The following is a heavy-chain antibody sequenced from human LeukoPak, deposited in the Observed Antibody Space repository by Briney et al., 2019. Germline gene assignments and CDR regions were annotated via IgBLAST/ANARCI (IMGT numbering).Heavy chain of an antibody. CDR2: INHSGST. J-gene: IGHJ5*02. CDR3: ARARGWELPHWFDP. CDR1: GGSFSGYY. Sequence: PSETLSLTCAVYGGSFSGYYWSWIRQPPGKGLEWIGEINHSGSTNYNPSLKSRVTISVDTSKNQFSLKLSSVTAADTAVYYCARARGWELPHWFDPWGQGTLVTVSS. D-gene: IGHD1-26*01. V-gene: IGHV4-34*01.